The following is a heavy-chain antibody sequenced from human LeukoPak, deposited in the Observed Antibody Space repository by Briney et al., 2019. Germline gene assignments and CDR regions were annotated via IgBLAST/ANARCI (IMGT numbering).Heavy chain of an antibody. CDR2: IYHSGST. CDR1: GGSVNSGGYY. V-gene: IGHV4-30-2*06. J-gene: IGHJ5*02. Sequence: PSETLSLTCTISGGSVNSGGYYWSWIRRSPGKGLEWIGYIYHSGSTNYNPSLKSRVTISVDRFKNHFSLKLKSVTAADTAVYYCARGFWSGYYNSNWFDPWGQGTLVTVSS. D-gene: IGHD3-3*01. CDR3: ARGFWSGYYNSNWFDP.